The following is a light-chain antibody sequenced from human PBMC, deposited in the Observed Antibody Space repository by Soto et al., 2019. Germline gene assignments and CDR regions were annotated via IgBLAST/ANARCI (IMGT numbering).Light chain of an antibody. CDR3: QQYGSSPPIT. J-gene: IGKJ5*01. V-gene: IGKV3-20*01. Sequence: EIVLTQSPGTLSLSPGERATLSCRASQSVSSSYLAWYQQKPGHAPRLLIYGASSRATGIPDRFSGSGSGTDFTLNISRLEPEDFAVYYCQQYGSSPPITFGQGTRLEIK. CDR1: QSVSSSY. CDR2: GAS.